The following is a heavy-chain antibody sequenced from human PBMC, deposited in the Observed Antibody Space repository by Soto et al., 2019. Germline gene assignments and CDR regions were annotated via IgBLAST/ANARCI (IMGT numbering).Heavy chain of an antibody. V-gene: IGHV5-51*01. J-gene: IGHJ6*02. D-gene: IGHD3-16*01. CDR3: ARHGGRRPQLFYYYGMDV. CDR2: IYPGDSDI. CDR1: GYSFTSYW. Sequence: GESLKISCKGSGYSFTSYWIGWVRQMPGKGLAWMGIIYPGDSDIRYSPSFEGQVTISADKSISTAYLQWSSLRASDTAMYYCARHGGRRPQLFYYYGMDVWGQGTTVTVSS.